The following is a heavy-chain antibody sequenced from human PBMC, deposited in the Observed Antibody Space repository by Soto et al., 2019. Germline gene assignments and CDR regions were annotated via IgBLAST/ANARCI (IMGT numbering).Heavy chain of an antibody. CDR2: IYYSGST. D-gene: IGHD6-13*01. CDR3: ARDLAAAGPRSYYYGMDV. J-gene: IGHJ6*02. CDR1: GGSISSGDYY. V-gene: IGHV4-31*03. Sequence: SETLSLTCTVSGGSISSGDYYWSWIRQHPGKGLEWIGYIYYSGSTYYNPSLKSRVTISVGTSKNQFSLKLSSVTAADTAVYYCARDLAAAGPRSYYYGMDVWGQGTTVTVSS.